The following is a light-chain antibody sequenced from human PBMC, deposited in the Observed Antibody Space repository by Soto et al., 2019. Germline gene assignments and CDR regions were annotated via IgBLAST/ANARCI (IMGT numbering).Light chain of an antibody. CDR1: YNL. CDR2: EVN. J-gene: IGLJ3*02. CDR3: CSYVTRRRV. Sequence: QSVLTQPASVSGSPGQSITISCSGAYNLVSWYQQHPGKAPKLMIFEVNKRHSGVSYRSSGSKSGNTASLTISALQAEDEADYFCCSYVTRRRVFGGGTKVTVL. V-gene: IGLV2-23*02.